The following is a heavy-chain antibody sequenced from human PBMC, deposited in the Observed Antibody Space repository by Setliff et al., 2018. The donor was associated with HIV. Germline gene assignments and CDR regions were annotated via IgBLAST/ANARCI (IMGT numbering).Heavy chain of an antibody. CDR1: GDSISSYY. Sequence: PSETLSLTCTVSGDSISSYYWSWIRQPPGKGLEWIGYIYYSGSTNYNPSLKSRSSISINKSKKQFFLRLNSVTAADTAVYYCARALGWGVTTHWFDPWGQGTLVTVSS. J-gene: IGHJ5*02. CDR3: ARALGWGVTTHWFDP. CDR2: IYYSGST. V-gene: IGHV4-59*12. D-gene: IGHD4-17*01.